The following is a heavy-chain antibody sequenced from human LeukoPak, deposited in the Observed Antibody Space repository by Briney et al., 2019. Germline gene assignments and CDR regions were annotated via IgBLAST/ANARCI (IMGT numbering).Heavy chain of an antibody. V-gene: IGHV3-30*02. CDR1: GFTFSSYG. J-gene: IGHJ6*03. CDR2: IRYDGGNE. D-gene: IGHD4-23*01. CDR3: TKGNGQYRGYYYMDV. Sequence: GSLRLSCAASGFTFSSYGMHWVRQAPGKGLAWVAFIRYDGGNEFYADSVKGRFTISRDNSKNTLFLQMNSLRAEDTAMYYCTKGNGQYRGYYYMDVWGKGTTVTVSS.